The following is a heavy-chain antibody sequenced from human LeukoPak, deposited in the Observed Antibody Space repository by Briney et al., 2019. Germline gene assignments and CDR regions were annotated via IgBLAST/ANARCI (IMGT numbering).Heavy chain of an antibody. V-gene: IGHV1-8*01. Sequence: ASVKVSCKGSGYTFTSYDINWVRQANGQGLEWMGWMNPNSGNTGYAQKFQGRVTMTRNTSINTAYMELSSLRSEDTAVYYCARGRDIVSTVDYWGQGTLVTVSS. D-gene: IGHD5/OR15-5a*01. CDR3: ARGRDIVSTVDY. CDR2: MNPNSGNT. CDR1: GYTFTSYD. J-gene: IGHJ4*02.